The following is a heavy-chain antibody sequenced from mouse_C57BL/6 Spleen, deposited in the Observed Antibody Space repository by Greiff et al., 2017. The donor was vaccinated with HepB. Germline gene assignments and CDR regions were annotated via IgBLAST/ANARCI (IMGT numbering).Heavy chain of an antibody. CDR3: ARSRRYYGSSIDY. CDR2: INPGSGGT. CDR1: GYAFTNYL. V-gene: IGHV1-54*01. D-gene: IGHD1-1*01. J-gene: IGHJ2*01. Sequence: VQLQQSGAELVRPGTSVKVSCKASGYAFTNYLIEWVKQRPGQGLEWIGVINPGSGGTNYNEKFKGKATLTADKSSSTAYMQLSSLTSEDSAVYFCARSRRYYGSSIDYWGQGTTLTVSS.